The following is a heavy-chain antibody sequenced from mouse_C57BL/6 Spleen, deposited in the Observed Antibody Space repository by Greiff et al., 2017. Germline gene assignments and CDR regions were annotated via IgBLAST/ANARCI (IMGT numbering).Heavy chain of an antibody. Sequence: VQLQQSGPELVKPGASVKISCKASGYAFSSSWMNWVKQRPGKGLEWIGRIYPGDGDTNYNGKFKGKATLTADKSSSTAYMQLSSLTSEDSAVYFCARGDGYYFYDMDYWGQGTSVTVSS. V-gene: IGHV1-82*01. CDR2: IYPGDGDT. CDR1: GYAFSSSW. D-gene: IGHD2-3*01. CDR3: ARGDGYYFYDMDY. J-gene: IGHJ4*01.